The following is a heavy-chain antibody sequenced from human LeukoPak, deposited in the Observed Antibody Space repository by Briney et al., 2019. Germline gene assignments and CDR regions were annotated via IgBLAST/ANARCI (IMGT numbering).Heavy chain of an antibody. V-gene: IGHV1-46*01. CDR3: TRRLERRGAYFDY. CDR2: INPRGGST. CDR1: GYTFTKYF. J-gene: IGHJ4*02. D-gene: IGHD1-1*01. Sequence: RASVKVSCKASGYTFTKYFMHWVRQAPGQGLEWMGIINPRGGSTGYAQKFQGRITMTTDMSTRTVYMELSSLESEDTAVYYCTRRLERRGAYFDYWGPGALVTVSS.